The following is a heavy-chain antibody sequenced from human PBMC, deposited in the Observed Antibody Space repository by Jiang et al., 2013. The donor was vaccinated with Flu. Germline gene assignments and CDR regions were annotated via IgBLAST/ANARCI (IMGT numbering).Heavy chain of an antibody. CDR2: IVAIFGTP. J-gene: IGHJ5*01. Sequence: GAEVKKPGSSVKVSCKASGGIFRSNAISWVRQAPGQGLEWMGGIVAIFGTPKHAQNFQGRVTITADESTSTVYMELSSLRSEDTAVYYCARGSKYHVEKNWFDSWGQGTLVTVSS. CDR1: GGIFRSNA. CDR3: ARGSKYHVEKNWFDS. D-gene: IGHD2-2*01. V-gene: IGHV1-69*01.